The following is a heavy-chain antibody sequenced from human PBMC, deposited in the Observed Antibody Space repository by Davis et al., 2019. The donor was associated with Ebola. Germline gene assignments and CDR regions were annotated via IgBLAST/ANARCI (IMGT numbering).Heavy chain of an antibody. J-gene: IGHJ6*02. CDR3: ARGDDFWSGYYGRYYYYGMDV. D-gene: IGHD3-3*01. CDR2: IYYSGST. Sequence: SETLSLTCTVSGGSVSSGSYYWSWIRQPPGKGLEWIGYIYYSGSTNYNPSLKSRVTISVDTSKNQFSLKLSSVTAADTAVYYCARGDDFWSGYYGRYYYYGMDVWGQGTTVTVSS. V-gene: IGHV4-61*01. CDR1: GGSVSSGSYY.